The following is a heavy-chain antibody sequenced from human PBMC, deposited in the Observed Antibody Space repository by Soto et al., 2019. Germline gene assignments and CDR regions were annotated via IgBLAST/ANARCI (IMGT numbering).Heavy chain of an antibody. V-gene: IGHV1-18*01. CDR1: GYTFTSYG. CDR2: ISAYNGNT. J-gene: IGHJ6*02. CDR3: ARGAVAGDYYYYYGMDV. D-gene: IGHD6-19*01. Sequence: QVQLVQSGAEVKKPGASVRVSCKASGYTFTSYGISWVRQAPGQGLEWMGWISAYNGNTKYAQILQGRVTMTTDTHTSTAYMELRSLRSDDTAVYFCARGAVAGDYYYYYGMDVWGQGTTVTVSS.